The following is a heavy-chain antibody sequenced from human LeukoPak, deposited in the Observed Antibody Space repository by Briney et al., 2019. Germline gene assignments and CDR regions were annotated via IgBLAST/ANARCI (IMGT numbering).Heavy chain of an antibody. Sequence: PGGSLRLSCAASGFTFSSYAMSWVRQAPGKGLEWVSGISGSGNSAYYADSVKGRFTISRDNAKNSLYLQMNSLRAEDTAVYYCARERYNWNDALYYYYGMDVWGQGTTVTVSS. CDR3: ARERYNWNDALYYYYGMDV. CDR1: GFTFSSYA. J-gene: IGHJ6*02. CDR2: ISGSGNSA. V-gene: IGHV3-23*01. D-gene: IGHD1-1*01.